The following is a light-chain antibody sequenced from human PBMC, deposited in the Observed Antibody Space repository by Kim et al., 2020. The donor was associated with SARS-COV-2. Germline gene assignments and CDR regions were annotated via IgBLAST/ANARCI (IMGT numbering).Light chain of an antibody. CDR2: GAS. CDR3: QQYGSSPFT. Sequence: EIVLTQSPGTLSLSPGERATLSCRASQSVSSSYLAWYQQKPGQAPRLLIYGASSRATGIPDRFSGSGSGTDFTLTISRLEPEDFAVYYCQQYGSSPFTFGPGAKADI. V-gene: IGKV3-20*01. J-gene: IGKJ3*01. CDR1: QSVSSSY.